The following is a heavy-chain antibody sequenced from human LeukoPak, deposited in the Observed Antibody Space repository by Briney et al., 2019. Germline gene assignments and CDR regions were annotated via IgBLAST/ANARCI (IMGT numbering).Heavy chain of an antibody. Sequence: GGSLRLSCEASGFTFSRYWMHWVRQAPGKGLVWVSRIKSDGKTNYADSVKGRFTISRDNAKNTVSLQMDSLRAEDTGVYYCAXAPXEVGGYYPEYFRHWGQGTLVTVSS. CDR3: AXAPXEVGGYYPEYFRH. CDR2: IKSDGKT. J-gene: IGHJ1*01. V-gene: IGHV3-74*01. D-gene: IGHD3-22*01. CDR1: GFTFSRYW.